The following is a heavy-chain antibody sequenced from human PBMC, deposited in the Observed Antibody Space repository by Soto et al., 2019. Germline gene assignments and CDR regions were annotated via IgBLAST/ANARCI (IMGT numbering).Heavy chain of an antibody. Sequence: KVSCKASGGTFSSYTISWVRQAPGQGLEWMGRIIPILGIANYAQKFQGRVTITADKSTSTAYMELSSLSSEDSAVYYCARDGTIAAAGPYYFDYWGQGTLVTVSS. CDR2: IIPILGIA. V-gene: IGHV1-69*02. CDR1: GGTFSSYT. D-gene: IGHD6-13*01. J-gene: IGHJ4*02. CDR3: ARDGTIAAAGPYYFDY.